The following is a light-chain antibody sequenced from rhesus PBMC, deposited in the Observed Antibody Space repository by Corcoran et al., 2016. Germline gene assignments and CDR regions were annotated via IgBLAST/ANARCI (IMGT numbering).Light chain of an antibody. J-gene: IGKJ2*01. CDR3: LQHNNWPLS. V-gene: IGKV3-24*01. CDR1: QSVSSS. Sequence: EIVMTQSPATLSLSPGERANLSCRASQSVSSSLAWYQQKPGRSPRLLIHRAPRRATGIPDRFSGCGSGTDCTLPLSSLQPDDVAVYYCLQHNNWPLSFGQGTKVEIK. CDR2: RAP.